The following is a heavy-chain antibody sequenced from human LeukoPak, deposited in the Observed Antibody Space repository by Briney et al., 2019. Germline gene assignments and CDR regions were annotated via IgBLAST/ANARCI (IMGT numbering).Heavy chain of an antibody. D-gene: IGHD1-1*01. J-gene: IGHJ6*02. V-gene: IGHV1-58*02. CDR2: IVVGSGNT. CDR1: GFTFTSSA. Sequence: SVKVSCKASGFTFTSSAMQWVRQARGQRLEWIGWIVVGSGNTNYAQKFQERVTITRDMSTSTAYMELSSLRSEDTAVYYCAADWMGYYYGMDVWGQGTTVTVSS. CDR3: AADWMGYYYGMDV.